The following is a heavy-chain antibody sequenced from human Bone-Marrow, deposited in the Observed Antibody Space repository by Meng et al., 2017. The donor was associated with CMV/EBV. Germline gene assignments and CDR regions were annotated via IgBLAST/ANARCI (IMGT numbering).Heavy chain of an antibody. V-gene: IGHV4-34*01. CDR1: GGSFSGYY. CDR3: ARVSFGGGWFDP. Sequence: CAVYGGSFSGYYWSWIRQPPGKGLEWIGEINHSGSTNYNPSLKSRVTISVDTSKNQFSLKLSSVTAADTAEYYCARVSFGGGWFDPWGQGTLVTVSS. CDR2: INHSGST. J-gene: IGHJ5*02. D-gene: IGHD3-16*01.